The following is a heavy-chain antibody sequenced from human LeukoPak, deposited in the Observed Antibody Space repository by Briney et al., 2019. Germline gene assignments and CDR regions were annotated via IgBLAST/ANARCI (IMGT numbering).Heavy chain of an antibody. CDR3: ARDSRFYYYYGMDV. CDR2: INPNSGGT. J-gene: IGHJ6*02. CDR1: GYTFTGYY. D-gene: IGHD3-16*01. Sequence: ASVKVSCKASGYTFTGYYMHWVRQAPGQGLEWMGRINPNSGGTNYAQKFQGRVTMTRGTSISTAYMELSRLRSDDTAVYYCARDSRFYYYYGMDVWGQGTTVTVSS. V-gene: IGHV1-2*06.